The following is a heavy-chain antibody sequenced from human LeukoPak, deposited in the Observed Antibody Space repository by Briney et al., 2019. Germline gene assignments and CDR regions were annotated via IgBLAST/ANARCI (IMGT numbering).Heavy chain of an antibody. CDR2: INPYSGDT. J-gene: IGHJ4*02. D-gene: IGHD4-17*01. CDR1: GYTFTDFY. V-gene: IGHV1-2*02. Sequence: ASVRVSCKASGYTFTDFYLHWERQSPGQGLVWMGWINPYSGDTRYAEKFQGRVTMTRDTSNSTVYMEVNSLKSDDTAVYYCANLPVTGSGDYWGQGTLVVVSS. CDR3: ANLPVTGSGDY.